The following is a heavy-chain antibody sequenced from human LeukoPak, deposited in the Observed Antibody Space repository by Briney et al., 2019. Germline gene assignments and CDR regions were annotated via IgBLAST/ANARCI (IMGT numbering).Heavy chain of an antibody. D-gene: IGHD3-22*01. CDR2: INPNSGGT. CDR3: ARDLSGSSGYFPHYYFDY. V-gene: IGHV1-2*02. CDR1: GYTFTGYY. J-gene: IGHJ4*02. Sequence: GASVKVSCKASGYTFTGYYMHWVRQAPGQGLEWMGWINPNSGGTNYAQKFQGRATMTRDTSISTAYMELSRLRSDDTAVYYCARDLSGSSGYFPHYYFDYWGQGTLITVSS.